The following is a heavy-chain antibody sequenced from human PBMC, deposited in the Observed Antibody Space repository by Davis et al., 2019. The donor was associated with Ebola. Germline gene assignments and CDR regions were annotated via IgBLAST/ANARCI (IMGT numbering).Heavy chain of an antibody. CDR1: GYTFTSYY. D-gene: IGHD3-10*01. J-gene: IGHJ4*02. Sequence: AASVKVSCKASGYTFTSYYMHWVRQAPGQGLEWMGIINPSGGSISYAQKFQGRITMTRDTSTSTVYMELSSLRSEDTAVYYCAREGVTMVQGVITWKAFEYWGQGTPVTVSS. V-gene: IGHV1-46*01. CDR3: AREGVTMVQGVITWKAFEY. CDR2: INPSGGSI.